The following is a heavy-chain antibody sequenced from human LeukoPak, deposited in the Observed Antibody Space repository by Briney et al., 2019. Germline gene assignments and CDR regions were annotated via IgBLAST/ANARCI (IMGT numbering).Heavy chain of an antibody. Sequence: SETLSLTCAVYGGSFSGYYWSWIRQPPGKGLEWIGEINHSGSTNYNPSLKSRVTISVDTSKNQFSLQLNSVTPEDTAVYYCARDLSLNWFDPWGQGTLVTVSS. V-gene: IGHV4-34*01. CDR2: INHSGST. CDR3: ARDLSLNWFDP. CDR1: GGSFSGYY. D-gene: IGHD2/OR15-2a*01. J-gene: IGHJ5*02.